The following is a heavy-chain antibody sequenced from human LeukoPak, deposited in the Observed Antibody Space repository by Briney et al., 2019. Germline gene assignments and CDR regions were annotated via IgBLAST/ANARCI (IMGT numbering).Heavy chain of an antibody. D-gene: IGHD3-10*01. J-gene: IGHJ5*02. V-gene: IGHV4-59*01. CDR1: GGSISGYY. CDR2: IYYSGST. Sequence: SETLSLTCTVSGGSISGYYWSWIRQPPGKGLEWIGYIYYSGSTNYNPSLKSRVTISVDTSKNQFSLKLSSVTAADTAVYYCARGSITMVRGRSKNWFDPWGQGTLVTVSS. CDR3: ARGSITMVRGRSKNWFDP.